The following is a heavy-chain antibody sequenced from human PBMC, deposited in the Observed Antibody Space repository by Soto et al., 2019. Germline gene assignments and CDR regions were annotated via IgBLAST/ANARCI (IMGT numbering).Heavy chain of an antibody. CDR1: GFTFDDYT. CDR3: AKGGAAAGRGGCIDY. V-gene: IGHV3-43*01. Sequence: EVQLVESGGVVVQPGGSLRLSCAASGFTFDDYTMHWVRQAPGKGLEWVSLISWDGGSTYYADSVKGRFTISRGNSKNSLYLQMNSLRTEDTALYYCAKGGAAAGRGGCIDYWGQGTLVTVSS. CDR2: ISWDGGST. J-gene: IGHJ4*02. D-gene: IGHD6-13*01.